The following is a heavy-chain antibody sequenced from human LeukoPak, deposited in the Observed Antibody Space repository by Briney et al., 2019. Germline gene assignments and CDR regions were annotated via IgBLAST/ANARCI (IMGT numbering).Heavy chain of an antibody. CDR3: AKGLAITMIVVVNPFDY. V-gene: IGHV3-23*01. D-gene: IGHD3-22*01. J-gene: IGHJ4*02. CDR1: GFTFSSYA. CDR2: ISGSGGST. Sequence: PGGSLRLSCGASGFTFSSYAMSWVRQAPGKGLEWVSAISGSGGSTYYADSVKGRFTISRDNSKNTLYLQMNSLRAEDTAVYYCAKGLAITMIVVVNPFDYWGQGTLVTVSS.